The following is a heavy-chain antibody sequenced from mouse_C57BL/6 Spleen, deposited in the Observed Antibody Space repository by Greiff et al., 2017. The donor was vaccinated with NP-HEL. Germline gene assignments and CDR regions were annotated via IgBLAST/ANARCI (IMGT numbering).Heavy chain of an antibody. Sequence: VQLQQSGPELVKPGASVKISCKASGYAFSSSWMNWVKQRPGKGLEWIGRIYPGDGDTNYNGKFKGKATLTADKSSSTAYMQLSSLTSEDSAVYFCARGASSGLYFDYWGQGTTLTVSS. D-gene: IGHD3-2*02. CDR2: IYPGDGDT. CDR1: GYAFSSSW. V-gene: IGHV1-82*01. J-gene: IGHJ2*01. CDR3: ARGASSGLYFDY.